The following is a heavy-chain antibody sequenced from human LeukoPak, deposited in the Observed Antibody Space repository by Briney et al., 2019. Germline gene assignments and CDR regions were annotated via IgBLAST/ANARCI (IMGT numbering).Heavy chain of an antibody. CDR2: INPNSGGT. CDR1: GYTFTGYY. V-gene: IGHV1-2*02. J-gene: IGHJ1*01. CDR3: ARGFKGPSCPGH. Sequence: GASVKITFKSSGYTFTGYYMHLVRQAPGQGLEWMGWINPNSGGTNYAQKFQGRVTMTRDTSISTAYMELSRLRSDDTAVYYCARGFKGPSCPGHWGQDPVHTVSS. D-gene: IGHD2-2*01.